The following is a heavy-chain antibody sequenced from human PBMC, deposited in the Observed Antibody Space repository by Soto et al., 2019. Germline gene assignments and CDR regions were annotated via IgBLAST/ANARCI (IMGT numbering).Heavy chain of an antibody. CDR1: GFTFNTYW. Sequence: LRLSCAASGFTFNTYWMTWVRQSPGKGLEWVANIKRDGSERHYVDSVKGRLTISRDNSKTSVYLEMSSLRAEDTAVYYCARLGGRPDPSNYHSMDVWGQGTTVTVSS. CDR2: IKRDGSER. V-gene: IGHV3-7*03. CDR3: ARLGGRPDPSNYHSMDV. D-gene: IGHD3-16*01. J-gene: IGHJ6*02.